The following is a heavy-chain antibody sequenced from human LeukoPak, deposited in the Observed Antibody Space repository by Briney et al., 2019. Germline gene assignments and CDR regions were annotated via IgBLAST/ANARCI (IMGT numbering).Heavy chain of an antibody. D-gene: IGHD1-1*01. CDR1: GFTFSAYW. Sequence: GGSLRLSCAASGFTFSAYWMHWVRQAPGEGLVWVSRISPDGSITTYADSVKGRFTISRDNAKNTLYLRMSSLRAEDTAVYYCARPGDGFDYWGQGTLVTVSS. CDR2: ISPDGSIT. J-gene: IGHJ4*02. V-gene: IGHV3-74*03. CDR3: ARPGDGFDY.